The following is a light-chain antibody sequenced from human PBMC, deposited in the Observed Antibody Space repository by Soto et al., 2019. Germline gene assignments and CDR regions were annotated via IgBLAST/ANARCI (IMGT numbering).Light chain of an antibody. CDR1: SSDFGVSNY. Sequence: QSALTQPASVSGPPGQSITVSCSGISSDFGVSNYVSWYQQHPGKAPRLIIFDVNNRPAGVSPRFSGSKSGDTASLTISGLQTEDEAYYFCTSYRGNALYVFGPGTKVTVL. J-gene: IGLJ1*01. V-gene: IGLV2-14*03. CDR3: TSYRGNALYV. CDR2: DVN.